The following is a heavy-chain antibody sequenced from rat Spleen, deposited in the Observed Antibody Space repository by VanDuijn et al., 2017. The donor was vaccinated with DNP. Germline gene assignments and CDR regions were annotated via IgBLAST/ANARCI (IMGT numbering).Heavy chain of an antibody. CDR3: ASGRRSYFDY. D-gene: IGHD1-11*01. Sequence: EVHLVESGGDLVQPGKSLKLSCVASGFTFNNYWMTWIRQVPGKGLEWVASIYNSGGSTYYPDSVKGRFTISRDNAKNTLDLQMNSLRSEDMATYYCASGRRSYFDYWGQGVMVTVSS. V-gene: IGHV5-31*01. J-gene: IGHJ2*01. CDR2: IYNSGGST. CDR1: GFTFNNYW.